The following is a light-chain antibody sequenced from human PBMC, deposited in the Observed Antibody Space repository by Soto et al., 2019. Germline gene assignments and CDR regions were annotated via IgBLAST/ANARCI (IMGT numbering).Light chain of an antibody. CDR2: GAS. Sequence: TVLTQSPATLSLSPGERATLSCRSSRSDSAYLAWYQQKPGQAPRLLLYGASTRATGIPVRFSGSGFGTEFTLTISSLQSEDFAVYYCQQYKNWPLFGQGTRLEIK. CDR3: QQYKNWPL. V-gene: IGKV3-15*01. CDR1: RSDSAY. J-gene: IGKJ5*01.